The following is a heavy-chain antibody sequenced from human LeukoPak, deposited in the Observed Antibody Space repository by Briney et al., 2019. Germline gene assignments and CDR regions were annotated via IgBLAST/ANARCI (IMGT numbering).Heavy chain of an antibody. CDR2: FDPEDGET. J-gene: IGHJ4*02. V-gene: IGHV1-24*01. Sequence: ASVKVSCEVSGYTLTALSMHWVRQAPGKALECMGGFDPEDGETIYAQKFQGRVTMTEDTSTDTAYMELSSLRSEDTAVYYCATGGYSDFDYWGQGTLVTVSS. CDR1: GYTLTALS. D-gene: IGHD3-22*01. CDR3: ATGGYSDFDY.